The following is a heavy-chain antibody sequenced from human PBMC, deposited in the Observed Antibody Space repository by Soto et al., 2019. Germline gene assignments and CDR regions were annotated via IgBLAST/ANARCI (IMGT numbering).Heavy chain of an antibody. J-gene: IGHJ4*02. Sequence: PGESLKISCKGSGYSFTSYWISWVRQMPGKGLEWMGRIDPSDSYTSYSPSFQGHVTISADTSISTAYLEWSSLKASDTAIYYCARHVYYDVLKKNYWGQGTLVTVSS. CDR1: GYSFTSYW. V-gene: IGHV5-10-1*01. CDR3: ARHVYYDVLKKNY. D-gene: IGHD3-9*01. CDR2: IDPSDSYT.